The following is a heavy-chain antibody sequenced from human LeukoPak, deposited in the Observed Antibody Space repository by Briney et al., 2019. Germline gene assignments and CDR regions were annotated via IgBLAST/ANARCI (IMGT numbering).Heavy chain of an antibody. J-gene: IGHJ4*02. D-gene: IGHD6-6*01. CDR2: ISSGSSSI. CDR3: ARGGIAARFAY. CDR1: GFTFSSYE. V-gene: IGHV3-48*03. Sequence: PGGSLRLSCAASGFTFSSYEMNWVRQAPGKGLEWVSYISSGSSSIFYADSVKGRFTISRDNAKNSLYLQMNSLSVEDTAVYYCARGGIAARFAYWGQGTLVTVSS.